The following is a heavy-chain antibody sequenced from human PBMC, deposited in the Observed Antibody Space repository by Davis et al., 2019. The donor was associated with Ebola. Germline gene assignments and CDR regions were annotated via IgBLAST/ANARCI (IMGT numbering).Heavy chain of an antibody. D-gene: IGHD4-11*01. CDR1: GYTFTSYG. Sequence: ASVKVSCKPSGYTFTSYGISWVRQAPGQGLEWMGWINPNSGGTNYAQKFQGWVTMTRDTSISTAYMELSRLRSYDTAVYYCARGETTVTTAWFDPWGQGTLVTVSS. CDR2: INPNSGGT. CDR3: ARGETTVTTAWFDP. V-gene: IGHV1-2*04. J-gene: IGHJ5*02.